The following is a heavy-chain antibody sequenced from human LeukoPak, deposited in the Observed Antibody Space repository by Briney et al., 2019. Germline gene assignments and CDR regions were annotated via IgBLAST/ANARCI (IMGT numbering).Heavy chain of an antibody. D-gene: IGHD3-10*01. J-gene: IGHJ4*02. CDR3: ARDSGSGSYSGY. CDR1: GFTFSTYA. CDR2: ISYDGSNK. Sequence: GTSLRLSCVASGFTFSTYAMHWVRQAPCKGLEWVAVISYDGSNKYYADSVKGRFTISRDNAKNTLYLQMNSLRAEDTAVYYCARDSGSGSYSGYWGQGTLVTVSS. V-gene: IGHV3-30*03.